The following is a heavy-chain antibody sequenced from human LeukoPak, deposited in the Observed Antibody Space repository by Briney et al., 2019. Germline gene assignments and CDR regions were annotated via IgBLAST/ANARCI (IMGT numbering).Heavy chain of an antibody. CDR2: IWYDGSNK. V-gene: IGHV3-33*01. J-gene: IGHJ4*02. CDR1: GFTFSTYG. CDR3: ARVGSRIAAAGTVY. Sequence: PGGSLRLSCAASGFTFSTYGMHWVRQAPGKGLEWVAIIWYDGSNKYYADSVKGRFTISRDNSKNTLYLQMNSLRAEDTAVYYCARVGSRIAAAGTVYWGQGTLVTVSS. D-gene: IGHD6-13*01.